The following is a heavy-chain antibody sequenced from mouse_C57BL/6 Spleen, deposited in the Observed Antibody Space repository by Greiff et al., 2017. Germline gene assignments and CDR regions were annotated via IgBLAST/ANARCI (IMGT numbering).Heavy chain of an antibody. CDR2: IDPSDSYT. D-gene: IGHD2-5*01. CDR1: GYTFTSYW. CDR3: ARDYSNFQYYFDY. Sequence: QVQLQQSGAELVMPGASVKLSCKASGYTFTSYWMHWVKQRPGQGLEWIGEIDPSDSYTNYNQKFKGKSTLTVDKSSSTAYMQLSSLTSEDSAVYYCARDYSNFQYYFDYWGQGTTLTVSS. V-gene: IGHV1-69*01. J-gene: IGHJ2*01.